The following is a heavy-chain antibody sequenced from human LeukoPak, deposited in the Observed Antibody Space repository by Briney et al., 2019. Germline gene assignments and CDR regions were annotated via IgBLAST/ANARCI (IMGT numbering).Heavy chain of an antibody. CDR2: IYSAGST. D-gene: IGHD3-10*01. CDR3: ARGDSGNIYVS. CDR1: GFTFSSYS. Sequence: GGSLRLSCATSGFTFSSYSMNWVRQAPGKGLEWVSVIYSAGSTNYADSVKGRFTISRDSSKNTMSLQMNSLRAEDTAVYYCARGDSGNIYVSWGQGTLVTVSS. J-gene: IGHJ4*02. V-gene: IGHV3-66*01.